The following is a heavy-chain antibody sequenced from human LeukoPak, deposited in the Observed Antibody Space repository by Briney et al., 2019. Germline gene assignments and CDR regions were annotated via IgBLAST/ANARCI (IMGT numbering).Heavy chain of an antibody. CDR3: ARSNQADDY. CDR2: INPGGSSI. Sequence: GGSLRLSCAASGFTFSSYWMHWVRQVPGKGLVWVARINPGGSSITYADSVKGRFTISRDNAKNTLYLQMDSLRTEDTGVYYCARSNQADDYWGQGTLVTVSS. CDR1: GFTFSSYW. J-gene: IGHJ4*02. D-gene: IGHD1-14*01. V-gene: IGHV3-74*01.